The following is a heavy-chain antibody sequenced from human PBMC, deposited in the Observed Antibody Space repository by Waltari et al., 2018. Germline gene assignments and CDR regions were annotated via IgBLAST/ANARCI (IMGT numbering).Heavy chain of an antibody. J-gene: IGHJ3*01. D-gene: IGHD2-21*01. CDR2: IYHSGST. V-gene: IGHV4-30-2*01. CDR1: GGSISSGGYS. CDR3: ARVPYCGGDCYSGAFDV. Sequence: QVQLQESGSGLVEPSQTLSLTCAVPGGSISSGGYSWSWIRQPPGKGLEWIGYIYHSGSTYYNPSLKSRVTISVDRSKNQFSLKLSSVTAADTAVYYCARVPYCGGDCYSGAFDVWGQGTMVTVSS.